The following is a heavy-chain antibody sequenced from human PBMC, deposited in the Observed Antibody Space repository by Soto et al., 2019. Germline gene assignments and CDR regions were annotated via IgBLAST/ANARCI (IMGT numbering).Heavy chain of an antibody. CDR2: ISYDEKNE. Sequence: GGSLRLSCAVSGVIFSSNAMHWVRQAPGKGLEWVAVISYDEKNEYYADSVKGRFTTSRDNSKNTLYLQMNSLKPDDTAVYYCARDRYAAATATFLDHWGQGALVTVSS. J-gene: IGHJ4*02. CDR3: ARDRYAAATATFLDH. D-gene: IGHD2-15*01. CDR1: GVIFSSNA. V-gene: IGHV3-30*04.